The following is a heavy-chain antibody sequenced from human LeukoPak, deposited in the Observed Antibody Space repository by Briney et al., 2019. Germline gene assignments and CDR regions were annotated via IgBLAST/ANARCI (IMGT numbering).Heavy chain of an antibody. CDR1: GRSISSYY. CDR3: ARVGDKFDY. J-gene: IGHJ4*01. Sequence: SETLSLTCTVSGRSISSYYWSWIRQPPGKGLEWIGYIYYSGSTNYNPSLKSRVTISVDTSKNQFSLKLSSVTAADTAVYYCARVGDKFDYWGHGTLVTVSS. CDR2: IYYSGST. D-gene: IGHD3-10*01. V-gene: IGHV4-59*01.